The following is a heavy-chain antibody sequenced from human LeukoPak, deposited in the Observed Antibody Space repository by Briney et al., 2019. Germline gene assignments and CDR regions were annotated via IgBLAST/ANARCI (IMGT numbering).Heavy chain of an antibody. CDR2: INPSGGST. J-gene: IGHJ3*02. CDR3: ARDYYDGGTDDDAFDI. CDR1: GYTFTSYY. Sequence: ASVKVSCKAFGYTFTSYYMHWVRQAPGQGLEWMGIINPSGGSTSYAQKFQGRVTMTRDTSTSTVYMELSSLRSEDTAVYYCARDYYDGGTDDDAFDIWGQGTMVTVSS. V-gene: IGHV1-46*01. D-gene: IGHD3-22*01.